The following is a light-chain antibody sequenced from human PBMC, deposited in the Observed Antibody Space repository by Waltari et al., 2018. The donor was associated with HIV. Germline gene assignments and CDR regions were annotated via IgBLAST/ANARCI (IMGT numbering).Light chain of an antibody. Sequence: QSVLTQPPSVSGAPGQRVTISCTGSSSNIGAGYDVHWFQQLPGTAPKLLIYADDNRPSGLPDRFSGSKSGTSASLAITGLQAEDEADYYCQSYDSSLSGSFVFGTGTKVTVL. CDR3: QSYDSSLSGSFV. CDR1: SSNIGAGYD. J-gene: IGLJ1*01. V-gene: IGLV1-40*01. CDR2: ADD.